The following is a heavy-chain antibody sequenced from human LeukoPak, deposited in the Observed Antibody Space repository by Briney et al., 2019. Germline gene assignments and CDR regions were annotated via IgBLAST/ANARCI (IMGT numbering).Heavy chain of an antibody. Sequence: IGEIYHSGSTNYNPSLKSRVTISVAKSKNQFSLKLSSVTAADTAVYYCARVGSSGLDAFDIWGQGTMATVSS. V-gene: IGHV4-4*02. CDR2: IYHSGST. J-gene: IGHJ3*02. D-gene: IGHD3-22*01. CDR3: ARVGSSGLDAFDI.